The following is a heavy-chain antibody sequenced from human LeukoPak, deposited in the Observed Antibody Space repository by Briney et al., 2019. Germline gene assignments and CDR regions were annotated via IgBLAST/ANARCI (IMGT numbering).Heavy chain of an antibody. J-gene: IGHJ4*02. CDR2: ISGSGRSP. CDR3: VKRHCHSTHCYGFDY. V-gene: IGHV3-23*01. CDR1: GFTFSSCV. D-gene: IGHD2/OR15-2a*01. Sequence: TGGSLRLSCATSGFTFSSCVMAWVRQAPGKGLEWVSSISGSGRSPYYTDSVKGRFTISRDNSMNTLSLQMNSLRADDTAVYYCVKRHCHSTHCYGFDYWGQGTLVTVSS.